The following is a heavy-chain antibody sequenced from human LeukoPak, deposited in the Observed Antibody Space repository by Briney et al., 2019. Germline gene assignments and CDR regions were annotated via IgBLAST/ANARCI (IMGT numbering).Heavy chain of an antibody. Sequence: ASVKVSCKASGYTFTGYYMHWVRQAPGQGLEWMGWINPNSGGTNYAQKFQGRVTMTRDTSISTAYMELNSLRAEDTAVYYCARGPIVGATEVPYYFDYWGQGTLVTVSS. CDR3: ARGPIVGATEVPYYFDY. J-gene: IGHJ4*02. V-gene: IGHV1-2*02. CDR1: GYTFTGYY. D-gene: IGHD1-26*01. CDR2: INPNSGGT.